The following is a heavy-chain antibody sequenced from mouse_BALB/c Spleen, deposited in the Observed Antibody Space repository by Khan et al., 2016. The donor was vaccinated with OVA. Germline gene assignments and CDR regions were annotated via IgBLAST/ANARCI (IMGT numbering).Heavy chain of an antibody. J-gene: IGHJ2*01. V-gene: IGHV5-17*02. CDR2: ISSASSTI. Sequence: EVELVESGGGLVQPGGSRKLSCAASGFSFSRFGMHWVRQAPEQGLVWVAYISSASSTIYYADTVKGRFTISRDNPKNTLFLQMTSLRSEDTAMYYCARDSNFYYWGQGTTLTVSS. CDR3: ARDSNFYY. CDR1: GFSFSRFG.